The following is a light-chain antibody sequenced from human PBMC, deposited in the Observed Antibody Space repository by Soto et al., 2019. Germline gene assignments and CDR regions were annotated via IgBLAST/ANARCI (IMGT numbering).Light chain of an antibody. V-gene: IGKV1-5*03. Sequence: DIQMTQSPSTLSASVGDRVTITCRASQSISKWLAWYQQKPGKAPKLLMYEASTLKSGVPSRFGGGGSGTDFPLTISSLQPDDFATYYCQQYDTYPTFGQGTKVEIK. CDR1: QSISKW. CDR2: EAS. J-gene: IGKJ1*01. CDR3: QQYDTYPT.